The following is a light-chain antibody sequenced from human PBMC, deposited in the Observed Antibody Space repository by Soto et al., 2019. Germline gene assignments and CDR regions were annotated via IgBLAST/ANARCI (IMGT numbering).Light chain of an antibody. CDR3: QQSYNTPT. V-gene: IGKV1-39*01. Sequence: DIQVTQSPSSLSASVGDRVTITCRASQSIGTYLNWYHQKPGKAPQLLIYGASTLQSGVPSRFSGSGSGTHFTLTINSLQPEDFGTYSCQQSYNTPTFGQGTKVDI. CDR2: GAS. CDR1: QSIGTY. J-gene: IGKJ1*01.